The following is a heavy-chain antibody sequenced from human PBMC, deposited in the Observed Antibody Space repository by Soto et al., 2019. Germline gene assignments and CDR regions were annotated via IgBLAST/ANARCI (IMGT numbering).Heavy chain of an antibody. D-gene: IGHD6-13*01. CDR3: ARSKGAAAGNWGARAYYFDY. CDR1: GFTFSDYY. CDR2: ISSSGSTI. J-gene: IGHJ4*02. Sequence: QVQLVESGGGLVKPGGSLRLSCAASGFTFSDYYMSWIRQAPGKGLEWVSYISSSGSTIYYADSVKGRFTISRDNAKNSLYLQMNSLRAEDTAVYYCARSKGAAAGNWGARAYYFDYWGQGTLVTVSS. V-gene: IGHV3-11*01.